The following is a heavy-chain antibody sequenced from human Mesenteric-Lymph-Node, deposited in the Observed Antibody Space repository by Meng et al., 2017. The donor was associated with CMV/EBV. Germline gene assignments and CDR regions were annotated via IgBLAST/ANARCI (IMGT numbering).Heavy chain of an antibody. CDR2: ISSTSTYK. CDR1: GSVFSGYS. J-gene: IGHJ6*02. V-gene: IGHV3-21*01. CDR3: ARGAVGIYGIDV. Sequence: GASLMISCNVSGSVFSGYSMNWVRPAPGKGLEWVSSISSTSTYKWYEDSMKGRYTISRDNAKNSLYLQMNGLRVEDTAVYYCARGAVGIYGIDVWGQGTTVTVSS. D-gene: IGHD6-19*01.